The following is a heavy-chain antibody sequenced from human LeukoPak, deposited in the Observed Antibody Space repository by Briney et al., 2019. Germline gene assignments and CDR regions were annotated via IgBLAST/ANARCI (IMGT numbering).Heavy chain of an antibody. V-gene: IGHV4-59*08. CDR1: GGSISDDY. CDR2: ISDIGRT. CDR3: ARQVQLVEFDY. Sequence: SETLSLTCTVSGGSISDDYWRWIRQPPGKGLEWIGYISDIGRTNYNASLKSRIPISRDTSKNLFSLKVNTVTAADTAVYYCARQVQLVEFDYWGQGTLVTVSS. D-gene: IGHD6-13*01. J-gene: IGHJ4*02.